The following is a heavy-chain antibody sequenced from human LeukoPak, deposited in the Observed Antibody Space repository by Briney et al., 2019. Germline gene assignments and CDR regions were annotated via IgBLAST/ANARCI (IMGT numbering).Heavy chain of an antibody. V-gene: IGHV4-61*02. CDR2: IYTSGST. Sequence: SETLSLTCTVSGGSISSGSYYWSWIRQPAGKGLEWIGRIYTSGSTNYNPSLKSRVTISVDTSKNQFSLKLSSVTAADTAVYYCARDRLDLPIGSSTSWPAWGQGTLVTVSS. J-gene: IGHJ5*02. CDR1: GGSISSGSYY. CDR3: ARDRLDLPIGSSTSWPA. D-gene: IGHD2-2*01.